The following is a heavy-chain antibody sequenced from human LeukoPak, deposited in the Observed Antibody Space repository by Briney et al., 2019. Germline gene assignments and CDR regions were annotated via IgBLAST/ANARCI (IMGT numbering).Heavy chain of an antibody. CDR3: ARAPPESYGCDY. V-gene: IGHV3-33*01. D-gene: IGHD4-17*01. CDR2: IWYDGSNK. J-gene: IGHJ4*02. CDR1: GFTFSSYG. Sequence: GRSLRLSCAASGFTFSSYGMHWVRQAPGKGLEWVAVIWYDGSNKYYADSVKGRFTISRDNSKNTLYLQMNSLRAEDTAVYYCARAPPESYGCDYWGQGTLVTVSS.